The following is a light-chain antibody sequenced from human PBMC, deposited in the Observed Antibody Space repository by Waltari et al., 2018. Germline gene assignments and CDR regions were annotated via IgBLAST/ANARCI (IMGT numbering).Light chain of an antibody. CDR3: QHYDTSPSIT. CDR1: QSVSSTY. Sequence: EIVLTQSPGTLFLYPGERVTLSCRASQSVSSTYLAWYQHKPGQAPRVLIYAASSRAPGIPDRFSGSGSGTDFTLTISRLEPEDFAVYYCQHYDTSPSITFGQGTRLEI. V-gene: IGKV3-20*01. CDR2: AAS. J-gene: IGKJ5*01.